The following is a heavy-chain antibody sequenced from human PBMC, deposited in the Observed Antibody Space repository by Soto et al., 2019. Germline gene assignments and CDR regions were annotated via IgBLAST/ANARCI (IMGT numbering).Heavy chain of an antibody. CDR3: ARELLWFGRYYFDY. D-gene: IGHD3-10*01. Sequence: GGSLRLSCAASGFIFNEYGMHWVRQAPGKGLEWVAVIWYDGSNKYYADSVRGRFTISRDNAKNSLYLQMNSLRDEDTAVYYCARELLWFGRYYFDYWGQGTLVTVSS. J-gene: IGHJ4*02. CDR2: IWYDGSNK. V-gene: IGHV3-33*01. CDR1: GFIFNEYG.